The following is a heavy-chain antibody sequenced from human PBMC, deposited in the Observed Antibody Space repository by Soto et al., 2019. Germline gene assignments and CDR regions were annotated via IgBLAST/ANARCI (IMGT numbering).Heavy chain of an antibody. CDR3: ARASGGSYSYYYMDV. J-gene: IGHJ6*03. V-gene: IGHV3-74*01. Sequence: GGSLRLSCVASGLTFSSYWMHWVRQAPGKGLVWVSRLNSDGSTTNYADSVKGRFTISRDNARNTLYLQMSSLRAEDTAVYYCARASGGSYSYYYMDVCGKGISRTGSS. CDR2: LNSDGSTT. CDR1: GLTFSSYW. D-gene: IGHD1-26*01.